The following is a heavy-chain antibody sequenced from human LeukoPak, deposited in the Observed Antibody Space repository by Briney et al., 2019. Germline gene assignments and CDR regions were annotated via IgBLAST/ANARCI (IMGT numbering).Heavy chain of an antibody. CDR3: AKALYYYDSSGYHY. CDR1: GFTFSSYG. Sequence: GGSLRLSCAASGFTFSSYGMHWVRRAPGKGLEWVAFIRYDGSNKYYADSVKGRFTISRDNSKNTLYLQMNSLRAEDTAVYYCAKALYYYDSSGYHYWGQGTLVTVSS. CDR2: IRYDGSNK. J-gene: IGHJ4*02. V-gene: IGHV3-30*02. D-gene: IGHD3-22*01.